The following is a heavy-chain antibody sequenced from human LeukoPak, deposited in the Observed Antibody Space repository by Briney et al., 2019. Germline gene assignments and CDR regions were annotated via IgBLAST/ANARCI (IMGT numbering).Heavy chain of an antibody. V-gene: IGHV1-46*01. CDR3: ARGHSTGDPKGYYYYMDV. J-gene: IGHJ6*03. CDR1: GYTFTSYY. D-gene: IGHD7-27*01. CDR2: INPSGGST. Sequence: ASVAVSCTASGYTFTSYYMHWVRQAPGQGLEWMGIINPSGGSTSYAQKFQGRVTMTRDMSTSTVYMELSSLRSEDTAVYYCARGHSTGDPKGYYYYMDVWGKGTTVTVSS.